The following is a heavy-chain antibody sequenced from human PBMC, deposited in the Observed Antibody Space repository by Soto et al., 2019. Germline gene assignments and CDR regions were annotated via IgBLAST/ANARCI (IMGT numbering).Heavy chain of an antibody. CDR2: IYGGGRT. D-gene: IGHD4-17*01. J-gene: IGHJ2*01. Sequence: EVQLVESGGGLVQPGGSLRLSCAASGFTVSSNYMSWVRQAPGKVLEWVSIIYGGGRTNYADSVKGRFTVSRDNYKNTLYLQMNSLRAEDTAMYYCCGPSTVTINWFFDLWGRGTLVTVSS. CDR3: CGPSTVTINWFFDL. V-gene: IGHV3-66*01. CDR1: GFTVSSNY.